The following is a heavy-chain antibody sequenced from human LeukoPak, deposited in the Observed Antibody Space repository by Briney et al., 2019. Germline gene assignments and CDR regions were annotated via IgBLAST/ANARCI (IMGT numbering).Heavy chain of an antibody. D-gene: IGHD4-17*01. V-gene: IGHV3-23*01. CDR2: ISGSGGST. CDR3: AKDYNDYGYYFDY. Sequence: GGSLRLSCAASGFTFSSYAMSWVRQAPGKGLEWVSTISGSGGSTSYTDSVKGRFTISRDNSKNTLYLQMNSLRAEDTAVYYCAKDYNDYGYYFDYWGQGTLVTVSS. CDR1: GFTFSSYA. J-gene: IGHJ4*02.